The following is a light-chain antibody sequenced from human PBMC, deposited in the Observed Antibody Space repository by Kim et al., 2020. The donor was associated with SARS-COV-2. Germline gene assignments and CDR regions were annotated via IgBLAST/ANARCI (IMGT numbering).Light chain of an antibody. V-gene: IGKV3-11*01. CDR3: HQRSDWPLA. Sequence: EVVLTQSPATLSLSPGDRATLSCRASQSVNTYLAWYQQKPGQPPRLLIYDASNRVTGIPARFSGTGSGTDFTLTISSLEPEDFAVYYCHQRSDWPLAFGGGTKVDIK. J-gene: IGKJ4*01. CDR2: DAS. CDR1: QSVNTY.